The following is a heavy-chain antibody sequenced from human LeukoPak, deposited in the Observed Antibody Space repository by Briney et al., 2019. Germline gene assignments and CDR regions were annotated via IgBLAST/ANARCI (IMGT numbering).Heavy chain of an antibody. J-gene: IGHJ4*02. CDR2: INSDGSAT. Sequence: PGGSLRLSCAASGFTFSSYWMHWVRQAPGKGREWVSRINSDGSATNYADSVKGRFTISRDNANNTLYLQMSSLRAEDTAGYYCERERESASYRDDYSGEGALLTVSS. V-gene: IGHV3-74*01. CDR3: ERERESASYRDDY. CDR1: GFTFSSYW. D-gene: IGHD1-26*01.